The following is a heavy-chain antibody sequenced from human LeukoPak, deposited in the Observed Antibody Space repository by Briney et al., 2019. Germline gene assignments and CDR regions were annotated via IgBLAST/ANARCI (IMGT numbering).Heavy chain of an antibody. CDR2: INSDGINT. J-gene: IGHJ6*03. D-gene: IGHD6-19*01. CDR1: GFTFSNYW. Sequence: GGSLRLSCAASGFTFSNYWMHWVRQAPGKGLVWVSRINSDGINTSYADSVKGRFTISRENAKNSLYLQMNSLRAGDTAVYYCARAVAGGYYYMDVWGKGTTVTISS. V-gene: IGHV3-74*01. CDR3: ARAVAGGYYYMDV.